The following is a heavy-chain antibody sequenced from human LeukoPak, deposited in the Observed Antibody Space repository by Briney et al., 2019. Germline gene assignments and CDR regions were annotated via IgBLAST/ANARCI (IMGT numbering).Heavy chain of an antibody. J-gene: IGHJ4*02. V-gene: IGHV4-61*02. CDR1: GGSISSGSYY. CDR3: ARAEISIAAAGDY. D-gene: IGHD6-13*01. Sequence: SETLSLTCTVSGGSISSGSYYWSWIRQPAGKGLEWIGRIYTSGSTNYNPSLKSRVTISVDTSKNPFSLKLSSVTAADTAVYYCARAEISIAAAGDYWGQGTLVTVSS. CDR2: IYTSGST.